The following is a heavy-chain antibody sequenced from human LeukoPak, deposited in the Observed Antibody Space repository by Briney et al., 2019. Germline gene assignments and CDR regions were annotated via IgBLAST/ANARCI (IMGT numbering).Heavy chain of an antibody. D-gene: IGHD1-26*01. CDR2: INPKSGGT. CDR1: GYTFTGYY. CDR3: ARGTIGSYSSVHD. J-gene: IGHJ1*01. V-gene: IGHV1-2*02. Sequence: ASVKFSCKASGYTFTGYYMHWVRQAPGQGLEWVGWINPKSGGTDYAQRLQGRVTMTTDTSIATAYMELSRLTSDDTAVYFCARGTIGSYSSVHDWGQGTLVTVSS.